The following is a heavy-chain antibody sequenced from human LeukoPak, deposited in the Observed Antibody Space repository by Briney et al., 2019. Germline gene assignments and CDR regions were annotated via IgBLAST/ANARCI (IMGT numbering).Heavy chain of an antibody. CDR3: PSAPHGGYYYLYSFDY. J-gene: IGHJ4*02. CDR2: IYHSGST. V-gene: IGHV4-30-2*01. D-gene: IGHD3-22*01. CDR1: GGSISSGGYS. Sequence: PSQTLSLTCAVSGGSISSGGYSWSWIRQPPGRGLEGIGYIYHSGSTYYNPSLKTRVTISVDRYKNQFSLKLSSVTAADTAVYYCPSAPHGGYYYLYSFDYWGQGPLVTVSS.